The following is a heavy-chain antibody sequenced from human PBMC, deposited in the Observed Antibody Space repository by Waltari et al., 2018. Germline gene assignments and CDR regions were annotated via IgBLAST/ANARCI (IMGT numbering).Heavy chain of an antibody. D-gene: IGHD3-3*01. J-gene: IGHJ4*02. CDR2: IYYSGST. CDR1: GGSISSSSYY. Sequence: QLQLQESGPGLVKPSETLSLTCTVSGGSISSSSYYWGWIRQPPGKGLEWIGSIYYSGSTYSNPSLKSRVTISVDTSKNQFSLKLSSVTAADTAVYYCATITIFGVDTDYWGQGTLVTVSS. V-gene: IGHV4-39*07. CDR3: ATITIFGVDTDY.